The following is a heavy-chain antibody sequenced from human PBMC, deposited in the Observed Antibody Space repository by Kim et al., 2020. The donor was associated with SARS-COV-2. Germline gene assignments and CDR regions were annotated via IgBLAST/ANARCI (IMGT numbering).Heavy chain of an antibody. D-gene: IGHD5-12*01. CDR1: GFTVSSNY. CDR2: IYSGGST. V-gene: IGHV3-53*04. J-gene: IGHJ3*02. CDR3: ARGPRDGYNHDAFDI. Sequence: GGSLRLSCAASGFTVSSNYMSWVRQAPGKGLEWVSVIYSGGSTYYADSVKGRFTISRHNSKNTLYLQMNSLRAEDTAVYYCARGPRDGYNHDAFDIWGQGTMVTVSS.